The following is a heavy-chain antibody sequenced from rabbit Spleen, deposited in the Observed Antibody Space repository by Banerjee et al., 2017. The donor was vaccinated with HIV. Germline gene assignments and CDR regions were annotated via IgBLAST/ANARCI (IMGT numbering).Heavy chain of an antibody. V-gene: IGHV1S45*01. CDR3: ARDTGSSFSSYGMDL. CDR2: TAGGRSSFT. Sequence: EQLEESGGGLVKPEGSLTLTCKASGFSFSSNDYMCWVRQAPGKGLEWIACTAGGRSSFTYYASWAKGRFTISKASSTTVTLQMTSLTAADTATYFCARDTGSSFSSYGMDLWGPGTLVTVS. J-gene: IGHJ6*01. D-gene: IGHD8-1*01. CDR1: GFSFSSNDY.